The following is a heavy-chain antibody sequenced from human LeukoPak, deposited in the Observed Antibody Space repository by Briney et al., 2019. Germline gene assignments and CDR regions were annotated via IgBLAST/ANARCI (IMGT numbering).Heavy chain of an antibody. CDR2: ISSNGGST. V-gene: IGHV3-64D*06. J-gene: IGHJ5*02. CDR3: VKDRGVLRYFDWSLGGFDP. D-gene: IGHD3-9*01. CDR1: GFTFSSYG. Sequence: GGSLRLSCAASGFTFSSYGMHWVRQAPGKGLEYVSAISSNGGSTYYADSVKGRFTISRDNSKNTLYLQMSSLRAEDTAVYYCVKDRGVLRYFDWSLGGFDPWGQGTLVTVSS.